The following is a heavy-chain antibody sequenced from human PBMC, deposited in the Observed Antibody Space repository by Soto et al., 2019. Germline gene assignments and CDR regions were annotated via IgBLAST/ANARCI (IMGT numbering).Heavy chain of an antibody. CDR2: ISSDGGST. CDR3: ARASRGWFYFEY. Sequence: GGSLRLSCSASGFTFSSNAMHWVRQAPGKGLEYVSAISSDGGSTYYTDPVKGRFTISRDDSKNTLYLEMSSPRADDTAVYYCARASRGWFYFEYWGQGTPVTVSS. J-gene: IGHJ4*02. CDR1: GFTFSSNA. D-gene: IGHD6-19*01. V-gene: IGHV3-64D*06.